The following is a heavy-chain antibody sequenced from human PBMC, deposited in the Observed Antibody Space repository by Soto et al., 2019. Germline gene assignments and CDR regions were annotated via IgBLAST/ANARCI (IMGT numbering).Heavy chain of an antibody. D-gene: IGHD6-6*01. J-gene: IGHJ5*02. Sequence: WVRKKPGKGLEWVSVIYSGGSTYYADSVKGRFTISRDNSKNTLYLQMNSLRAEDTAVYYCARFAFEYSSSWAWFDLWRKGTL. V-gene: IGHV3-53*01. CDR3: ARFAFEYSSSWAWFDL. CDR2: IYSGGST.